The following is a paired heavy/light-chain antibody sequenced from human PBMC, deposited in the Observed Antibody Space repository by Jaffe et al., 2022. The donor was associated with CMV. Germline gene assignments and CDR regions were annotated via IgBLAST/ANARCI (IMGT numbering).Heavy chain of an antibody. D-gene: IGHD5-18*01. Sequence: QVQLQESGPGLVKPSETLSLTCTVSGGSISSYYWSWIRQPAGKGLEWIGRIYTSGSTNYNPSLKSRVTMSVDTSKNQFSLKLSSVTAADTAVYYCARGHEMVYSYGYDYWGQGTLVTVSS. J-gene: IGHJ4*02. V-gene: IGHV4-4*07. CDR2: IYTSGST. CDR3: ARGHEMVYSYGYDY. CDR1: GGSISSYY.
Light chain of an antibody. Sequence: EIVLTQSPGTLSLSPGERATLSCRASQSVSSSYLAWYQQKPGQAPRLLIYGASSRATGIPDRFSGSGSGTDFTLTISRLEPEDFAVYYCQQETFGQGTKLEIK. J-gene: IGKJ2*01. CDR3: QQET. CDR2: GAS. V-gene: IGKV3-20*01. CDR1: QSVSSSY.